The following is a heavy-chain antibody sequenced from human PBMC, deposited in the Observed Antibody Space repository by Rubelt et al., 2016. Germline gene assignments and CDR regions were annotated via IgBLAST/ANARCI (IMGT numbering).Heavy chain of an antibody. D-gene: IGHD3-10*01. CDR3: ARDARFLRAREMDAFDI. Sequence: RLSCAASGFTFSSYSMNWVRQAPGKGLEWVANIKQDGSEKYYVDSVKGRFTISRDNAKNSLYLQMNSLRAEDTAVYYCARDARFLRAREMDAFDIWGQGTMVTVSS. J-gene: IGHJ3*02. V-gene: IGHV3-7*01. CDR2: IKQDGSEK. CDR1: GFTFSSYS.